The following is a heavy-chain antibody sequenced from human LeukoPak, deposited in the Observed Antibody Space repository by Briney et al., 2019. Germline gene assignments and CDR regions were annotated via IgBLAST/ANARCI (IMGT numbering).Heavy chain of an antibody. CDR1: GGSISSYY. D-gene: IGHD3-9*01. CDR2: IYYSGST. V-gene: IGHV4-59*12. CDR3: ARETYYDILTGYYDPFDI. J-gene: IGHJ3*02. Sequence: SETLSLTCTVSGGSISSYYWSWIRQPPGKGLEWIGYIYYSGSTNYNPSLKSRVTISVDTSKNQFSLKLSSVTAADTAVYYCARETYYDILTGYYDPFDIWGQGTMVTVSS.